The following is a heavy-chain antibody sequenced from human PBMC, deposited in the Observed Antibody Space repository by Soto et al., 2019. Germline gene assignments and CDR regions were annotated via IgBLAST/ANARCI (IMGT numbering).Heavy chain of an antibody. CDR2: IYHSGST. V-gene: IGHV4-30-2*01. Sequence: SETLSLTCAVSGGSISSGGYSWSWIRQPPGKGQEWIGEIYHSGSTNYNPSLKSRVTISVDNSKNTLYLQMNSLRAEDTAVYYCAKEGYSSGWYVEIPNFDYWGQGTLVTVSS. J-gene: IGHJ4*02. D-gene: IGHD6-19*01. CDR1: GGSISSGGYS. CDR3: AKEGYSSGWYVEIPNFDY.